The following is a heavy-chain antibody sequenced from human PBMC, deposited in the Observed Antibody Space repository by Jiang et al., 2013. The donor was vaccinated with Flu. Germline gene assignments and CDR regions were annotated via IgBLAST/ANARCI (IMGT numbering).Heavy chain of an antibody. CDR1: GYSFTSYS. D-gene: IGHD3-3*01. J-gene: IGHJ4*02. CDR2: ISTNTGNP. CDR3: TRDGRTIEFDY. Sequence: QSGSELKEPGASVKVSCKTSGYSFTSYSINWVRQAPGQGLEWMGWISTNTGNPTYAQGFTGRFVFSLDTSVSTAYLQINNLKAEDTAVYYCTRDGRTIEFDYWAREPWSPSP. V-gene: IGHV7-4-1*02.